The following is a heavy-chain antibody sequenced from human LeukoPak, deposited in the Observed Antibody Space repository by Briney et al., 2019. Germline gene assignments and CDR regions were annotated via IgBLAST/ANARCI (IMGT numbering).Heavy chain of an antibody. V-gene: IGHV3-30*02. D-gene: IGHD1/OR15-1a*01. J-gene: IGHJ4*02. CDR2: IRYDGSNK. Sequence: GGSLRLSCAASGFIFSDYGMHWFRQAPGKGLEWVTFIRYDGSNKYYADSAKGRFTISRDNSKNILYLQMNSLSSEDTAVYYCAKEGTASKPSDLDYWGQRTLVTVSS. CDR3: AKEGTASKPSDLDY. CDR1: GFIFSDYG.